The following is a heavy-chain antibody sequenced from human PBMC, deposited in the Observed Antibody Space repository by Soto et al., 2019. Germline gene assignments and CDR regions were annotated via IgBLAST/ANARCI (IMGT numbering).Heavy chain of an antibody. D-gene: IGHD2-21*02. CDR1: GLTFSYYW. CDR2: IHSDGSST. J-gene: IGHJ3*01. Sequence: EVQLVESEGGLVQPGRSLRLSCAASGLTFSYYWMHWVRQAPGQGLVWVSRIHSDGSSTTYADSVKGRFTISRDNAKNTLYLQMNSLRAEDTAVYYCARGDRGAFDLWGQGTMVTVSS. V-gene: IGHV3-74*01. CDR3: ARGDRGAFDL.